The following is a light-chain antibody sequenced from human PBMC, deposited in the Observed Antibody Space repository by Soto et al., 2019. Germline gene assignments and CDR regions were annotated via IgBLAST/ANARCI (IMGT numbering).Light chain of an antibody. V-gene: IGKV1-5*01. CDR1: QSISSW. J-gene: IGKJ1*01. Sequence: DIQMTQSPSPLSASVGDRVTITCRASQSISSWLAWYQQKPGKAPKLLIYHASNLQSGVPSRFSGSGSGTEFTLTISSLQPDDFATYYCQQYNSYSFGQGTKVDIK. CDR2: HAS. CDR3: QQYNSYS.